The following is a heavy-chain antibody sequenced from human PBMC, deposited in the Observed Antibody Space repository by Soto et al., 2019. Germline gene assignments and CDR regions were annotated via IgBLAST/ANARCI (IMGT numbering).Heavy chain of an antibody. CDR2: MYYSGTT. CDR3: ARADGYTFLYYFDY. J-gene: IGHJ4*02. Sequence: SETLSLTCDVSGYPISSGYYWGWIRQPPGKGLEWIGSMYYSGTTLYSPSVRNRVTISLDKSKNRFSLQLGSVTAADTAIYYCARADGYTFLYYFDYWGQGALVTVSS. CDR1: GYPISSGYY. V-gene: IGHV4-38-2*01. D-gene: IGHD3-3*02.